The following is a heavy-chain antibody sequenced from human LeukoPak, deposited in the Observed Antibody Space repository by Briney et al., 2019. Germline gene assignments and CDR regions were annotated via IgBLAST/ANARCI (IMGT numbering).Heavy chain of an antibody. CDR1: GFTFSSYA. CDR2: IWYDGSNK. J-gene: IGHJ3*02. V-gene: IGHV3-30*07. CDR3: ARDLSSSYRVSGAFDI. D-gene: IGHD3-16*01. Sequence: GRSLRLSCAASGFTFSSYAMHWVRQAPGKGLEWVAVIWYDGSNKYYADSVKGRFTISRDNSKNTLYLQMNSLRAEDTAVYYCARDLSSSYRVSGAFDIWGQGTMVTVSS.